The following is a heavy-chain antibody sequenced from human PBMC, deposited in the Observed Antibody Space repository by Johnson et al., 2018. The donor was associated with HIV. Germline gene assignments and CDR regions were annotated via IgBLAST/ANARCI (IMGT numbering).Heavy chain of an antibody. CDR2: ISYDGSNK. V-gene: IGHV3-30*04. Sequence: QMLLVESGGGLVQPGRSLRLSCAASGFTFSSYAMHWVRQAPGKGLEWVAVISYDGSNKYYADSVKGRFTISRDNSKKTLYLQMNSLRAEDTAVYYCAKNSAAFDIWGQGTMVTVSS. D-gene: IGHD2/OR15-2a*01. CDR1: GFTFSSYA. J-gene: IGHJ3*02. CDR3: AKNSAAFDI.